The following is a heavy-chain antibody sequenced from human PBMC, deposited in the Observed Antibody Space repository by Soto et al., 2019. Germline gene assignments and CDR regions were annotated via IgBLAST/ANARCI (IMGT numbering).Heavy chain of an antibody. CDR1: GFTFRIYA. CDR3: AREDILGARSFDY. Sequence: VQLLESGGGVTQPGGSLRLSCAASGFTFRIYAMSWVRQAPGKGLEWVSYISSKSKTIFYADSVKGRFTISRDNVKDSLYLQMSSLRAEDTAVYYCAREDILGARSFDYWGQGTLVTVSS. CDR2: ISSKSKTI. J-gene: IGHJ4*02. D-gene: IGHD5-12*01. V-gene: IGHV3-48*01.